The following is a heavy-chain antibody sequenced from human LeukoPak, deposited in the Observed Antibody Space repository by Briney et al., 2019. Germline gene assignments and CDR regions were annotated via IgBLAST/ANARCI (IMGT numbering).Heavy chain of an antibody. CDR3: ARDIGRIVDTAMVSRWFPHPYYYYYYMDV. CDR1: GFMFDDHG. CDR2: INWDGGST. Sequence: PGGSLRLSCAASGFMFDDHGMSWVRQVAGKGLEWVSGINWDGGSTGYADSVKGRFTISRDNAKNSLYLQMNSLRAEDTAVYYCARDIGRIVDTAMVSRWFPHPYYYYYYMDVWGKGTTVTVSS. V-gene: IGHV3-20*04. D-gene: IGHD5-18*01. J-gene: IGHJ6*03.